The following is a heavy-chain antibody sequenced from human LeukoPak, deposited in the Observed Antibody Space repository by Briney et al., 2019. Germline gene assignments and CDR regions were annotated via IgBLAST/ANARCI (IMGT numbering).Heavy chain of an antibody. Sequence: GGSLRLSCTASGFSFSDYSMNWVRQAPGKGLEWVSSISRRSRHVYYAGSVKGRFTISRDNAWNSLYLQMNSLRAEDMAVYFCVRDLLCSGSTTAYLHHWGQGTLVTVSS. D-gene: IGHD2-21*01. CDR3: VRDLLCSGSTTAYLHH. CDR2: ISRRSRHV. J-gene: IGHJ1*01. V-gene: IGHV3-21*01. CDR1: GFSFSDYS.